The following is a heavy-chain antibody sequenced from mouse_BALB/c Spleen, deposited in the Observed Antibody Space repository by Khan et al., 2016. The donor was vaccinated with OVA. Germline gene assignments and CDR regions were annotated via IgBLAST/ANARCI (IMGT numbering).Heavy chain of an antibody. V-gene: IGHV2-6-7*01. CDR3: ARAYYGNDREAMDY. CDR1: GFSLTGYG. CDR2: IWGDGST. D-gene: IGHD2-9*01. J-gene: IGHJ4*01. Sequence: QVQLKQSGPGLVAPSQSLSITCTVSGFSLTGYGVNWVRQPPGKGLEWLGMIWGDGSTDYNSALNSRLSISKDNSKSQIFLKMNSLQTDDTVRYYCARAYYGNDREAMDYWGQGTSVTVSS.